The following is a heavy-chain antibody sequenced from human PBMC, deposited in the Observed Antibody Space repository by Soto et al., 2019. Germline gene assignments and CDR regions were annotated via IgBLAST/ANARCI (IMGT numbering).Heavy chain of an antibody. V-gene: IGHV4-30-2*01. CDR1: GGSISSGGYS. CDR2: IYHSGST. CDR3: ARGLYYYDSSGFDY. J-gene: IGHJ4*02. D-gene: IGHD3-22*01. Sequence: PSETLSLTCAVSGGSISSGGYSWSWIRRPPGKGLEWIGYIYHSGSTYYNPSLKSRVTISVDRSKNQFSLKLSSVTAADTAVYYCARGLYYYDSSGFDYWGQGTLVTVSS.